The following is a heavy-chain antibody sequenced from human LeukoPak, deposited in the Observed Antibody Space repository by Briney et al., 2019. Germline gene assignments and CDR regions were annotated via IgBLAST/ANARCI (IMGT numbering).Heavy chain of an antibody. Sequence: SETLSLTCTVSGGSISSSSYYWGWIRQPPGKGLEWIGEINHSGSTNYNSSLKSRVTISVDTSKNQFSLKVSSVTAADTAVYYRARGRSWYSYNWFDPWGQGTLVTVSS. CDR1: GGSISSSSYY. D-gene: IGHD6-13*01. J-gene: IGHJ5*02. V-gene: IGHV4-39*07. CDR3: ARGRSWYSYNWFDP. CDR2: INHSGST.